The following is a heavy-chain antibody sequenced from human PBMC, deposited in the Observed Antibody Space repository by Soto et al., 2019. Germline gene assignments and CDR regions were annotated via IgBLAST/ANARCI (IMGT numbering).Heavy chain of an antibody. D-gene: IGHD3-22*01. CDR1: GFTFSSYW. CDR3: ARTYYYDSSGIGGGYYYYYGMDV. Sequence: PGGSMRLSCAASGFTFSSYWMHWVRQAPGKGLVWVSRINSDGSSTSYADSVKGRFTISRDNAKNTLYLQMNSLRAEDTAVYYCARTYYYDSSGIGGGYYYYYGMDVWGQGTTVTVSS. CDR2: INSDGSST. V-gene: IGHV3-74*01. J-gene: IGHJ6*02.